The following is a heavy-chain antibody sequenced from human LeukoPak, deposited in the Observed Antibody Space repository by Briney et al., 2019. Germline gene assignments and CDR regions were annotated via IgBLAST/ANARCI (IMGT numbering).Heavy chain of an antibody. CDR2: ISGSGAGT. V-gene: IGHV3-23*01. CDR1: GFTFSSFA. D-gene: IGHD2-8*01. CDR3: AKSPDIVLMVYAIPDY. Sequence: GGSLRLSCAASGFTFSSFAMSWVRQAPGKGLEWVSAISGSGAGTYYADSVKGRFSVSRDKSKNTLYLQMNSLRAEDTAVYYCAKSPDIVLMVYAIPDYWGQGTLVTVSS. J-gene: IGHJ4*02.